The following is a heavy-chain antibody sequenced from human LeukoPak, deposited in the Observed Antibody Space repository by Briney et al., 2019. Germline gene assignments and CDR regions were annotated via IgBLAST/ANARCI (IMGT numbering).Heavy chain of an antibody. CDR1: GGSISSSSYY. CDR3: ARVPYYDILIPGGWFDP. Sequence: SETLSLTCTVSGGSISSSSYYWGWIRQPPGKGLEWIGSIYYSGSTYYNPSLKSRVTISVDTSKNQFSLKLSSVTAADTAVYYCARVPYYDILIPGGWFDPWGQGTLVTASS. V-gene: IGHV4-39*07. D-gene: IGHD3-9*01. CDR2: IYYSGST. J-gene: IGHJ5*02.